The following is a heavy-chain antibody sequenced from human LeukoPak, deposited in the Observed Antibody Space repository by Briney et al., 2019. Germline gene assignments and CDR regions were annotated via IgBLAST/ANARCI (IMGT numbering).Heavy chain of an antibody. Sequence: PGGSLRLSCAASGFTFSSYWMSWVRQAPGKGLEWVSAISGSGGSTYYADSVKGRFTISRDNSKNTLYLQMNSLRAEDTAVYYCAKGLLGIAAAGTVGLYMDVWGKGTTVTVSS. J-gene: IGHJ6*03. CDR1: GFTFSSYW. CDR3: AKGLLGIAAAGTVGLYMDV. D-gene: IGHD6-13*01. CDR2: ISGSGGST. V-gene: IGHV3-23*01.